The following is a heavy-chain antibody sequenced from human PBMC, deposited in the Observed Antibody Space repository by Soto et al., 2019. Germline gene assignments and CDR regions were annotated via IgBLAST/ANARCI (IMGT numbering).Heavy chain of an antibody. V-gene: IGHV3-66*01. CDR2: IYSGGST. D-gene: IGHD3-10*01. CDR1: GFTVSSNY. Sequence: GGSLRLSCAASGFTVSSNYMSWVRQAPGKGLEWVSVIYSGGSTYYADSVKGRFTISRDISKNALYLQMNSLRSEDTAVYYCKRENYYYGMDVWGQGTTVTVSS. CDR3: KRENYYYGMDV. J-gene: IGHJ6*02.